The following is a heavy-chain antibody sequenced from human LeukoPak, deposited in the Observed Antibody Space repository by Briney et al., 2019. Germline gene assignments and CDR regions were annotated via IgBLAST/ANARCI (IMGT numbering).Heavy chain of an antibody. Sequence: ASVKVSCKASGYTFTGYYMHWVRQAPGQGLEWMGWINPNSGGTNYAQKFQGRVTMTRDTSISTAYMELSRLRSDDTAVYYCASSRRAYDSSGFSAVRYYFDYWGQGTLVTVSS. CDR2: INPNSGGT. J-gene: IGHJ4*02. CDR1: GYTFTGYY. V-gene: IGHV1-2*02. D-gene: IGHD3-22*01. CDR3: ASSRRAYDSSGFSAVRYYFDY.